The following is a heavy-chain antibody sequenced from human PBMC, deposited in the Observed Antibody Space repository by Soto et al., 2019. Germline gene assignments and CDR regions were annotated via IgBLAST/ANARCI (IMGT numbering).Heavy chain of an antibody. CDR3: ARGQDSYGYDYFDY. D-gene: IGHD5-18*01. CDR1: GFTVSSNY. CDR2: IYSGGST. J-gene: IGHJ4*02. Sequence: EVQLVETGGGLIQPGGSLRLSCAASGFTVSSNYMSWVRQAPGKGLEWVSVIYSGGSTYYADSVKGRFTISRDNSKNRLYLQMNSLRAEYTAVYYCARGQDSYGYDYFDYWGQGTLVTVSS. V-gene: IGHV3-53*02.